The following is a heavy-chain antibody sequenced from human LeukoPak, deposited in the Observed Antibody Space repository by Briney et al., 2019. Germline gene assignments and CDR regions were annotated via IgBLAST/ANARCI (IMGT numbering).Heavy chain of an antibody. J-gene: IGHJ5*02. CDR2: IYYSGST. Sequence: PSETLSLTCAVYGGSFSGYYWSWIRQPPGKGLEWIGSIYYSGSTYYNPSLKSRVTISVDTSKNQFSLKLSSVTAADTAVYYCARRYDFFNWFDPWGQGTLVTVSS. CDR3: ARRYDFFNWFDP. V-gene: IGHV4-34*01. D-gene: IGHD3-3*01. CDR1: GGSFSGYY.